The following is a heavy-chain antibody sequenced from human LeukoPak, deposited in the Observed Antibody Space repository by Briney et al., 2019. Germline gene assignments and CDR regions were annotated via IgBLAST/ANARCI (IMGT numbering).Heavy chain of an antibody. CDR2: ISYDGSNK. V-gene: IGHV3-30*18. CDR3: AKGRIIWNAGYYWFDP. Sequence: QPGGCLRLSCAASGFTFSSYGMHWVRQAPGKGLEWVAVISYDGSNKYYADSVKGRFTISRDNSKNTLYLQMNSLRAEDTAVYYCAKGRIIWNAGYYWFDPWGQGTLVTVSS. J-gene: IGHJ5*02. D-gene: IGHD1-1*01. CDR1: GFTFSSYG.